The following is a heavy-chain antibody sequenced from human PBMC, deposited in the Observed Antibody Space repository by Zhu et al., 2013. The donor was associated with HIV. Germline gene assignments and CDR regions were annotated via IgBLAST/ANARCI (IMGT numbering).Heavy chain of an antibody. Sequence: QVQAGGSLGREVKKPGASVKVSCKASGYTFTSYDINWVRQATGQGLEWMGWMNPNSGNTGYAQKFQGRVTITRNTSISTAYMELSNLRSEDTAVYYCARGRTFGVGRLNWFDPWGQGTLVTVSS. CDR2: MNPNSGNT. D-gene: IGHD3-3*01. CDR1: GYTFTSYD. V-gene: IGHV1-8*03. J-gene: IGHJ5*02. CDR3: ARGRTFGVGRLNWFDP.